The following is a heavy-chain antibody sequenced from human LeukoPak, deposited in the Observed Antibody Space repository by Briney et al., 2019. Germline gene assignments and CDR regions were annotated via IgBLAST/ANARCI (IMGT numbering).Heavy chain of an antibody. CDR1: GYTFTSYA. CDR3: ARVWISSGYEYYFDY. D-gene: IGHD3-22*01. Sequence: ASVKVSCKASGYTFTSYAMHWVRQAPGQRLEWMGWINAGNGNTKYSQKFQGRVTITRDTSASTAYMELSSLRSEDTAVYYCARVWISSGYEYYFDYWGQGTLLTVSS. V-gene: IGHV1-3*01. J-gene: IGHJ4*02. CDR2: INAGNGNT.